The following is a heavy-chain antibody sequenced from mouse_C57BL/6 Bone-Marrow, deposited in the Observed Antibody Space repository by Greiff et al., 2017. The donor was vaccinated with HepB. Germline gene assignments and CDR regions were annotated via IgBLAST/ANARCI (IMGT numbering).Heavy chain of an antibody. D-gene: IGHD1-1*01. V-gene: IGHV5-17*01. Sequence: EVQGVESGGGLVKPGGSLKLSCAASGFTFSDYGMHWVRQAPEKGLEWVAYISSGSSTIYYADTVKGRFTISRDNAKNTLFLQMTSLRSEDTAMYYCARATVVATLYYFDYWGQGTTLTVSS. CDR1: GFTFSDYG. J-gene: IGHJ2*01. CDR2: ISSGSSTI. CDR3: ARATVVATLYYFDY.